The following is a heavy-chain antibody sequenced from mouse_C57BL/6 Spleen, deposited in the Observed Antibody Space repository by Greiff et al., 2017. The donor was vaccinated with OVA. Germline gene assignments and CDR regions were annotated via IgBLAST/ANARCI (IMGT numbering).Heavy chain of an antibody. D-gene: IGHD2-4*01. CDR2: ISSGGDYI. CDR1: GFTFSSYA. CDR3: TRAAYYDYDYAMDY. Sequence: DVMLVESGEGLVKPGGSLKLSCAASGFTFSSYAMSWVRQTPEKRLEWVAYISSGGDYIYYADTVKGRFTISRDNARNTLYLQMSSLKSEDTAMYYCTRAAYYDYDYAMDYWGQGTSVTVSS. V-gene: IGHV5-9-1*02. J-gene: IGHJ4*01.